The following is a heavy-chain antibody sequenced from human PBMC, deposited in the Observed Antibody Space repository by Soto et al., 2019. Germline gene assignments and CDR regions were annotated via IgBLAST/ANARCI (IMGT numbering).Heavy chain of an antibody. Sequence: GGSLRLSCAASGFTFSSYWMSWVRQAPGKGLEWVANIKQDGSEKYYVDSVKGRFTISRDNAKNSLYLQMNSLRAEDTAVYYCARDAMGDYYGSGSYFYWGQGTLVTVSS. CDR3: ARDAMGDYYGSGSYFY. CDR1: GFTFSSYW. D-gene: IGHD3-10*01. V-gene: IGHV3-7*05. J-gene: IGHJ4*02. CDR2: IKQDGSEK.